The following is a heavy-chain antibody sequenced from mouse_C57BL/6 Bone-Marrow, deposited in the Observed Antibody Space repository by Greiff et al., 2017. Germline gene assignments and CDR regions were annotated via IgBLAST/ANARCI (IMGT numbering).Heavy chain of an antibody. CDR1: GYTFTSYG. CDR2: IYPRSGNT. Sequence: QVQLKQSGAELARPGASVKLSCKASGYTFTSYGISWVKQRTGQGLEWIGEIYPRSGNTYYNEKFKGKATLTADKSSSTAYMELRSLTSEDSAVYFCARPCDRYFDVWGTGTTVTVSS. J-gene: IGHJ1*03. V-gene: IGHV1-81*01. CDR3: ARPCDRYFDV. D-gene: IGHD2-13*01.